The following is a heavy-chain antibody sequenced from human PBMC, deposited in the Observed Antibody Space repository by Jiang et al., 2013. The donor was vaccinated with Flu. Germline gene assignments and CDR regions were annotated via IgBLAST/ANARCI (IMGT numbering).Heavy chain of an antibody. Sequence: KPTQTLTLTCTFSGFSLSTSGVGVGWIRQPPGKALEWLALIYWDDDKRYSPSLKSRLTITKDTSKNQVVLTMTNMDPVDTATYYCAHSRGYCSSTSCYTYHWYFDLWGLAPWSLSPQ. CDR2: IYWDDDK. D-gene: IGHD2-2*02. CDR1: GFSLSTSGVG. J-gene: IGHJ2*01. CDR3: AHSRGYCSSTSCYTYHWYFDL. V-gene: IGHV2-5*06.